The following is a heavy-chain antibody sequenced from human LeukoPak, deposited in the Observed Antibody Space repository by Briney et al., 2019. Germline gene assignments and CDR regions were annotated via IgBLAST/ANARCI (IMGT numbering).Heavy chain of an antibody. CDR2: IRST. CDR1: GGSFSGYY. V-gene: IGHV4-34*01. CDR3: ARGVNNWNIDVFDI. D-gene: IGHD1/OR15-1a*01. J-gene: IGHJ3*02. Sequence: PSETLSLTCAVYGGSFSGYYWSWIRQPPGKGLEWIGEIRSTNYNPSLKSRVTISVDTSKNQFSLKLSSVTAAETAVYFCARGVNNWNIDVFDIWGQGTMVTVSS.